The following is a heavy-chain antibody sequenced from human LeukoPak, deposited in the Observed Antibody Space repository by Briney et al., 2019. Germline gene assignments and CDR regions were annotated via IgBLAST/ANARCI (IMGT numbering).Heavy chain of an antibody. Sequence: GGSLRLSCAASGFTFSSYAMSWVGQAPGKGLEWVSAISRSGGRTYYADSVEGLFTISRDNSKNTLYLQMNSLRADDTAVYYCAKGGARPKITMVRGAKDYYYGMDVWGKGTTVTVSS. J-gene: IGHJ6*04. D-gene: IGHD3-10*01. CDR3: AKGGARPKITMVRGAKDYYYGMDV. V-gene: IGHV3-23*01. CDR2: ISRSGGRT. CDR1: GFTFSSYA.